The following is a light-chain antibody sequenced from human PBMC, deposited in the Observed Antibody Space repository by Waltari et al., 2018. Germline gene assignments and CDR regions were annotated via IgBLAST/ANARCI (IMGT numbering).Light chain of an antibody. J-gene: IGKJ5*01. Sequence: EIVLTQSPATLSLSPGDIATLSCRASQSVSRYLAWYQQKPGQAPRLLIYDASNRATGIPARFSGSGSGTDFTLTISSLEPEDFAVYYCQQRSNWPPITFGQGTRLEIK. CDR1: QSVSRY. V-gene: IGKV3-11*01. CDR3: QQRSNWPPIT. CDR2: DAS.